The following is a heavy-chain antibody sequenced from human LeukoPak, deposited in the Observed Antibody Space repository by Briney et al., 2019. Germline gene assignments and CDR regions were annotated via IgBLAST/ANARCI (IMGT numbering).Heavy chain of an antibody. V-gene: IGHV3-33*01. Sequence: PGGSLGLSCAASGFTFRSYGMHWVRQAPGKGLEWVAVIWFDGSNKYYGDSVKGRFTISRDNSKNTLFLQMNSLRAEDTAVYYCARAYPVFDYWGQGTLATVSS. CDR2: IWFDGSNK. CDR3: ARAYPVFDY. CDR1: GFTFRSYG. J-gene: IGHJ4*02.